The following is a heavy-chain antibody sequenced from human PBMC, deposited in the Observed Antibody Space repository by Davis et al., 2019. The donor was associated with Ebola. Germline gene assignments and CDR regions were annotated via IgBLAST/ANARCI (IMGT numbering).Heavy chain of an antibody. V-gene: IGHV1-3*01. CDR2: IHAGNGNT. D-gene: IGHD1-26*01. J-gene: IGHJ4*02. CDR1: GYTFTSYA. CDR3: ARDPIYSGSYYGWFDY. Sequence: ASVKVSCKASGYTFTSYAMHWVRHAPGQRLGWMGWIHAGNGNTNYSQKFQGRVTITRDTSASTAYMELSSLRSEDTAVYYCARDPIYSGSYYGWFDYRGQGTLVTVSS.